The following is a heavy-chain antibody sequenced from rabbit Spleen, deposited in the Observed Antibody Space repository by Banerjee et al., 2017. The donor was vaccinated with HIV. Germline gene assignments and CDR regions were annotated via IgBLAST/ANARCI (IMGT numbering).Heavy chain of an antibody. V-gene: IGHV1S7*01. J-gene: IGHJ4*01. CDR2: IDPVFGIT. CDR1: GFDFSSYY. CDR3: ARDPAYASGGGASIPYL. Sequence: QLKETGGGLVQPGGSLTLSCKTSGFDFSSYYMNWVRQAPGKGLEWIGYIDPVFGITYYANWVNGRFSISRENTRNTVSLQLNSLTAADTATYFCARDPAYASGGGASIPYLWGPGTLVTVS. D-gene: IGHD1-1*01.